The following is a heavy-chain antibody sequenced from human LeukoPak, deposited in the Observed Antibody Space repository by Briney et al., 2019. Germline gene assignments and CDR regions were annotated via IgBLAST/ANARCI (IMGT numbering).Heavy chain of an antibody. D-gene: IGHD3-3*01. Sequence: SGTLSLTCAVSGVSISSSNWWSWVRQPPGKGLEWIGEIYHSGSTNYNPSLKSRVTISVDKSKNQLSLKLSSVTAADTAVYYCARAHVLRFLEWPFDPWGQGTLVTVSS. J-gene: IGHJ5*02. CDR3: ARAHVLRFLEWPFDP. V-gene: IGHV4-4*02. CDR2: IYHSGST. CDR1: GVSISSSNW.